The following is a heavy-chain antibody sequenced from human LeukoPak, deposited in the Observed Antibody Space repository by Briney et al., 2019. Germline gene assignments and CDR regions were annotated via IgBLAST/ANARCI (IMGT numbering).Heavy chain of an antibody. J-gene: IGHJ4*02. V-gene: IGHV3-21*01. CDR2: IVGSSST. D-gene: IGHD6-13*01. Sequence: GGSLRLSCAASGFTFSNFAMTWVRRAPGKGLEWVSSIVGSSSTYYADSLKGRFTISRDNAKNSLYLQMNSLRAEDTAVYYCARIGAGSSRDYWGQGTLVTVSS. CDR3: ARIGAGSSRDY. CDR1: GFTFSNFA.